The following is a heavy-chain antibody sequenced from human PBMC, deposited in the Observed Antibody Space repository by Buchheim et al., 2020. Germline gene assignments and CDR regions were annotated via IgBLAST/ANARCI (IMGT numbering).Heavy chain of an antibody. CDR3: AKSTGFGGYGHDAFDI. V-gene: IGHV3-23*01. CDR1: GFTFSSYA. D-gene: IGHD2-15*01. Sequence: EVQLLESGGGLVQPGGSLRLSCAASGFTFSSYAMAWVRQAPGKGLEWVSTISGSGGDTYSADSVKGRFTISRDNSKNTLYVRMNSLRAEDTAVYYCAKSTGFGGYGHDAFDIWGQGT. J-gene: IGHJ3*02. CDR2: ISGSGGDT.